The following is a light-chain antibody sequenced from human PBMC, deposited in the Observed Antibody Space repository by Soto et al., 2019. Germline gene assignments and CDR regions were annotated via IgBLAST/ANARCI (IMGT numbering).Light chain of an antibody. CDR1: SSDVGGYNY. CDR2: AVS. V-gene: IGLV2-8*01. Sequence: QSVLTQPPSASGSPGQSVTISCTGTSSDVGGYNYVSWYQQHPGKAPKLMIYAVSTRPSGVPDGFSGSKSGNTASHTVSGLQVEDEADYYCSSYAGSNKFVVGTGTKVTGL. J-gene: IGLJ1*01. CDR3: SSYAGSNKFV.